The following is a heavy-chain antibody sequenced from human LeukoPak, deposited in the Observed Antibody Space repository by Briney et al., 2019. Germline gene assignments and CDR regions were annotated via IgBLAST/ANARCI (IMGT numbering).Heavy chain of an antibody. CDR3: AKEVVPGTSRSFDY. Sequence: GGSLRLSCAASGFTFSSYTMAWVRQAPGKGLECVSSLSFGGGTIYYADSVKGRFTISRDTSKNTLYLQMNSLRAEDTAIYYCAKEVVPGTSRSFDYRGQGTLVTVSS. J-gene: IGHJ4*02. D-gene: IGHD2-2*01. CDR2: LSFGGGTI. CDR1: GFTFSSYT. V-gene: IGHV3-23*01.